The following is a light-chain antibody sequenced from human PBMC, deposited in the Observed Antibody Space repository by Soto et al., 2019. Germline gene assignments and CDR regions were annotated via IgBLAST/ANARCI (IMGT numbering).Light chain of an antibody. V-gene: IGKV3-11*01. Sequence: EIVLTQSRATLSLSPGERATLSCRASQSVSSLLAWYQQKPGQAPRLLIYDASNRATGIPARFSGSGSGTDFTLTISSLEPEDFAVYYCQQRSDWITFGQGTRLEIK. CDR3: QQRSDWIT. CDR2: DAS. J-gene: IGKJ5*01. CDR1: QSVSSL.